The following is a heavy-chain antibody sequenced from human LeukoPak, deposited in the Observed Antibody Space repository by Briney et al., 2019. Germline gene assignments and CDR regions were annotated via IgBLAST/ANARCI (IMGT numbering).Heavy chain of an antibody. D-gene: IGHD2-2*01. J-gene: IGHJ3*01. CDR1: GFTFSSFA. Sequence: GGSLRVSCAASGFTFSSFAMSWVRQAPGKGLEWVSAISGSGGSTYYADSVKGRFTISRDNSKNTLFLQMNSLRAEDTAVYYCAKDRSCSGSSCNVGSWGQGTMVTVSS. CDR2: ISGSGGST. CDR3: AKDRSCSGSSCNVGS. V-gene: IGHV3-23*01.